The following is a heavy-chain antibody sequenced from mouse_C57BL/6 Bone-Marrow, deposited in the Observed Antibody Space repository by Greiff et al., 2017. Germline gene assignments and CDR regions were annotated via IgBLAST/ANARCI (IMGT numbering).Heavy chain of an antibody. J-gene: IGHJ4*01. Sequence: SGAELVRPGASVTLSCKASGYTFTDYEMHWVKPTPVHGLEWIGAIYPETGGTAYNQKFKGKAILTADKSSSTAYMELRSLTSEDSAVYYWARPWDGAMDYWGQGTTVTVSS. D-gene: IGHD4-1*01. CDR1: GYTFTDYE. CDR3: ARPWDGAMDY. CDR2: IYPETGGT. V-gene: IGHV1-15*01.